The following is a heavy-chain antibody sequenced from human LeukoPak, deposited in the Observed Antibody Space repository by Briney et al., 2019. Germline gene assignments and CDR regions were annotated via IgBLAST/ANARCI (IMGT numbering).Heavy chain of an antibody. CDR2: ISSSSSYI. Sequence: GRSLRLSCAASGFTFSSYSMNWVRQAPGKGLEWVSSISSSSSYIYYADSVKGRFTISRDNAKNSLYLQMNSLRAEDTAVYYCARNIAARRMGGSDWGQGTLVTVSS. J-gene: IGHJ4*02. V-gene: IGHV3-21*01. CDR3: ARNIAARRMGGSD. D-gene: IGHD6-6*01. CDR1: GFTFSSYS.